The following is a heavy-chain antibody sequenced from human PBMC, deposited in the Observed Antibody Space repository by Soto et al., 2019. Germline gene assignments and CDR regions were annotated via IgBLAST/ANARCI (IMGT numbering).Heavy chain of an antibody. CDR1: GFTFSSYS. V-gene: IGHV3-21*01. D-gene: IGHD1-1*01. J-gene: IGHJ4*02. CDR2: ISSSSSYI. CDR3: ARDFKGQLERLDVPYYFDY. Sequence: GGSLRLSCAASGFTFSSYSMNWVRQAPGKGLEWVSSISSSSSYIYYADSVKGRFTISRDNAKNSLYLQMNSLRAEDTAVYYCARDFKGQLERLDVPYYFDYWGQGTLVTVSS.